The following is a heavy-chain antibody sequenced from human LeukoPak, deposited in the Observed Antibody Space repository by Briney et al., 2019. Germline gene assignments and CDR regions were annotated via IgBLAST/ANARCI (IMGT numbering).Heavy chain of an antibody. CDR2: IIPIFDTT. CDR3: ARNPPERNCGGDCYPPYYYYYMDV. V-gene: IGHV1-69*05. D-gene: IGHD2-21*02. J-gene: IGHJ6*03. Sequence: ASVRVSCRASVGTFSSYAISCVRQAPGQGREWMGGIIPIFDTTNSAQNFQGRDTITTDESTSTDYMELSSLRSEDTAVYYCARNPPERNCGGDCYPPYYYYYMDVWGKGTTVTVSS. CDR1: VGTFSSYA.